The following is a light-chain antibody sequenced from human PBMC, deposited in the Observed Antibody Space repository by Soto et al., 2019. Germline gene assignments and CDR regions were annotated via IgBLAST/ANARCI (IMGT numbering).Light chain of an antibody. J-gene: IGKJ5*01. CDR2: GAS. CDR3: QQYGSSPIT. V-gene: IGKV3-20*01. CDR1: QTVSSS. Sequence: EIVLTQSPGNLSLSPGERATLSCRASQTVSSSLAWYQQKTGQAPRLLISGASTRATGIPDRFSGSGSETDFTLTISRLEPEDFALYYCQQYGSSPITFGQGTRLEIK.